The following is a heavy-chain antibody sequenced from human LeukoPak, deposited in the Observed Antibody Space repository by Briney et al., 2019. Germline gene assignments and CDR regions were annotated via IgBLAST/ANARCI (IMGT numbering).Heavy chain of an antibody. D-gene: IGHD1-26*01. CDR3: AKGGEGGSHRYFEY. J-gene: IGHJ4*02. Sequence: GGSLRLSCAASGFTFSSYVMHWVRQAPGMGLVWVTFILYDGSHEYYADSVKGRFTSSRDNSKNTLYLQMNSLRPEDTAVYYCAKGGEGGSHRYFEYWGQGTLVTVSS. V-gene: IGHV3-30*02. CDR1: GFTFSSYV. CDR2: ILYDGSHE.